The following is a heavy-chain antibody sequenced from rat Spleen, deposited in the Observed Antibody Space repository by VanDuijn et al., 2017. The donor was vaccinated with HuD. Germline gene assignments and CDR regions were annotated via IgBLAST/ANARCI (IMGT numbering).Heavy chain of an antibody. V-gene: IGHV5-20*01. CDR2: ISYDGGST. Sequence: EVQLVESGGGLVQPGRSMKLSCAASGFTFSNYGMAWVRQAPKKGLEWVAYISYDGGSTYYRDPVKGRFTISRDNAKSTLYLQMDSLRSEDTATYYCTTDNYGSYDYWGQGVMVTVSS. D-gene: IGHD1-3*01. CDR3: TTDNYGSYDY. J-gene: IGHJ2*01. CDR1: GFTFSNYG.